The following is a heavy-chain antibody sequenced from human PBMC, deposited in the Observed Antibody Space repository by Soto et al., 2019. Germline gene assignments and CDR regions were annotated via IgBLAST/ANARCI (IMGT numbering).Heavy chain of an antibody. Sequence: EVQLLESGGGLVQPGGSLRLSCAASGFTFSSYAMSWVRQAPGKGLEWVSAISGSGGSTYYADSVKGRFTISRDNSKNTLYLQMNSLRAEDTDVYYCAKSRYSSSKAGGTFDYWGQGTLVTVSS. CDR1: GFTFSSYA. J-gene: IGHJ4*02. CDR2: ISGSGGST. D-gene: IGHD6-13*01. V-gene: IGHV3-23*01. CDR3: AKSRYSSSKAGGTFDY.